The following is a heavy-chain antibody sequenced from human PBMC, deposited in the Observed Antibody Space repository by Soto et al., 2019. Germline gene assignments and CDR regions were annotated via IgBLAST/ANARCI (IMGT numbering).Heavy chain of an antibody. J-gene: IGHJ6*02. CDR3: ARDQFLEWLLLGYYYYGMDV. CDR2: INPSGGST. V-gene: IGHV1-46*01. D-gene: IGHD3-3*01. Sequence: ASVKVSCKASGYTFTSYYMHWVRQAPGQGLEWMGIINPSGGSTSYAQKFQGRVTMTRDTSTSTVYMELSSLRSEDTAVYYCARDQFLEWLLLGYYYYGMDVWGQGTTVTVSS. CDR1: GYTFTSYY.